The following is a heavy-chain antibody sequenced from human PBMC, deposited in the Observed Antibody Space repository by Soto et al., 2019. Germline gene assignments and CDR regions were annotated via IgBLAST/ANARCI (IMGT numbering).Heavy chain of an antibody. D-gene: IGHD6-6*01. V-gene: IGHV3-30*03. CDR3: AIVGSSSARDFET. CDR1: GFTFSGYG. J-gene: IGHJ5*02. Sequence: QVQLVESGGGVVQPGRSLRLSCAASGFTFSGYGMHWVRQAPGKGLEWVAVISFEGSKKYYANSVEGRFTISRDNSKNSLSLQMNSLRAEDTAVYYCAIVGSSSARDFETWGQGTVVTVSS. CDR2: ISFEGSKK.